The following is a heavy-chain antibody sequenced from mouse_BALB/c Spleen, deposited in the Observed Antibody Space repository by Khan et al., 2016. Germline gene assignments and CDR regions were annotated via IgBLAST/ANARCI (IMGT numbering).Heavy chain of an antibody. CDR3: VSDLLWYAMDY. CDR2: IDPYNGGT. Sequence: VQLQQSGPELVKPGASVKVSCKASGYTFTSYNMYWVKQSHGKSLEWIGYIDPYNGGTNYNQKFKGKATLTVDKSSSTAYMHLNSLTSEDSAGYYCVSDLLWYAMDYWGQGTSVTVSS. CDR1: GYTFTSYN. V-gene: IGHV1S135*01. J-gene: IGHJ4*01. D-gene: IGHD2-1*01.